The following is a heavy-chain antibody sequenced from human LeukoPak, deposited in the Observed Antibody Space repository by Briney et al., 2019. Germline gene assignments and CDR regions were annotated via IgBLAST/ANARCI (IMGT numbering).Heavy chain of an antibody. Sequence: PSETLSLTCTVSGGSISIYYWSWIRQPAGKGLEWIGRIYTSGSTNYNPSLKSRVTISVDKSENQFSLKLSSVTAADTAVYYCARDRQSLVDYWGQGTLVTVSS. CDR3: ARDRQSLVDY. J-gene: IGHJ4*02. CDR1: GGSISIYY. CDR2: IYTSGST. V-gene: IGHV4-4*07. D-gene: IGHD6-19*01.